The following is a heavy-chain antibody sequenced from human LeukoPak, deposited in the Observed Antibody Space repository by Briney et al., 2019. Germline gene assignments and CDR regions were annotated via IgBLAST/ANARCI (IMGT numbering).Heavy chain of an antibody. D-gene: IGHD6-13*01. J-gene: IGHJ5*02. CDR3: ARLLWASSSWYPNWFDP. CDR2: IYTSGST. Sequence: SETLSLTCTVSVGSISSYYWSRIRQPPGKGLEWIGYIYTSGSTNYNPSLKSRVTISVDTSKNQFSLKLSSVTAAETAVYYCARLLWASSSWYPNWFDPWGQGTLVTVSS. V-gene: IGHV4-4*09. CDR1: VGSISSYY.